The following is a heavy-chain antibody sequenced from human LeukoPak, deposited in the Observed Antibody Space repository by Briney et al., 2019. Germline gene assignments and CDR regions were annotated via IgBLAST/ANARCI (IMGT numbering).Heavy chain of an antibody. CDR3: ARHGSLWSLDY. J-gene: IGHJ4*02. Sequence: SETVSLTCTVSGGSIGNTDYFWGWIRQPPGKGLQWIGTISYRGSTYYNPSLKSRVTISSDTSKNQFSLKLSSVTAADTAVYYCARHGSLWSLDYWGQGTLVTVSS. D-gene: IGHD3-10*01. CDR2: ISYRGST. V-gene: IGHV4-39*01. CDR1: GGSIGNTDYF.